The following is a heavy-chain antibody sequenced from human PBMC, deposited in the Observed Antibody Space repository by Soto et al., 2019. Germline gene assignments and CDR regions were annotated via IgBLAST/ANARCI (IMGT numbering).Heavy chain of an antibody. V-gene: IGHV1-46*01. CDR3: ARDRTPYYYDSRGYFDY. J-gene: IGHJ4*02. Sequence: GASVKVSCKASGYTFTSYYMHWVRQAPGQGLEWMGIINPSGGSTSYAQKFQGRVTMTRDTSTSTVYMELSSLRSEDTAVYYCARDRTPYYYDSRGYFDYWGQGTLVTVSS. CDR2: INPSGGST. D-gene: IGHD3-22*01. CDR1: GYTFTSYY.